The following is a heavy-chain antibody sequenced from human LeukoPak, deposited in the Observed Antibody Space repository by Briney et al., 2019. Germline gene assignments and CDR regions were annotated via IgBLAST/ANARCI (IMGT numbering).Heavy chain of an antibody. CDR1: GGSISSSSYY. V-gene: IGHV4-39*07. CDR2: IYYSGST. D-gene: IGHD2-15*01. Sequence: SETLSLTCTVSGGSISSSSYYWGWIRQPPGKGLEWIGSIYYSGSTYYNPSLKSRVTISVDTSKNQFSLKLSSVTAADTAVYYCARDPLPYCSGGGCVDYWGQGTLVTVSS. CDR3: ARDPLPYCSGGGCVDY. J-gene: IGHJ4*02.